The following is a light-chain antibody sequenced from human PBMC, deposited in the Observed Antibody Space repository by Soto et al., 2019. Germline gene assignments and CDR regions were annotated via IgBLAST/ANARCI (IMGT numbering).Light chain of an antibody. J-gene: IGLJ3*02. CDR1: STDFGHNH. Sequence: QSALTQPASVSGSPGQSITISCAGTSTDFGHNHVSWFQQHPGKAPKLMIYDVSSRPSGVSNRFSGSKSDNTASLTISGLQAEDEADYYCSSYTTTSTWVFGGGTKVTVL. CDR3: SSYTTTSTWV. V-gene: IGLV2-14*01. CDR2: DVS.